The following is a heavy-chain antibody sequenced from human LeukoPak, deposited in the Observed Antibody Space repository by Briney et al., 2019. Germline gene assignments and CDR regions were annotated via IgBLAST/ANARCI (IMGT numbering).Heavy chain of an antibody. CDR3: ARGRDIVDY. CDR1: GGSISSYY. D-gene: IGHD5-12*01. Sequence: SETLSLTCTVSGGSISSYYWSWIRQPPGKGLEWIGYIYYSGSTNYNPSLKSRVTISVDTSKNQFSLKLSSVTAADTAVYYCARGRDIVDYWGQGTLATVSS. CDR2: IYYSGST. J-gene: IGHJ4*02. V-gene: IGHV4-59*01.